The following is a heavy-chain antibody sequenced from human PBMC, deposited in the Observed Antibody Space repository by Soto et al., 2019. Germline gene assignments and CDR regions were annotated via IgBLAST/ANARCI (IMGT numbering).Heavy chain of an antibody. CDR2: IYYSGTT. D-gene: IGHD6-13*01. V-gene: IGHV4-39*01. J-gene: IGHJ5*02. CDR3: ARHGAAPVASWFDP. CDR1: HGSVTNSAFK. Sequence: SETLSLTCTVSHGSVTNSAFKWAWIRQPPGKGLEWIGSIYYSGTTYYNPSFQSRVTISVDTSTNQFSLKLNSVTAADTAVYYCARHGAAPVASWFDPWGQGTLVTVSS.